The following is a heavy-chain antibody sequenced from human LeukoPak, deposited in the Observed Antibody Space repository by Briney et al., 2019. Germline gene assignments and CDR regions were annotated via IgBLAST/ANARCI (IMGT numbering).Heavy chain of an antibody. CDR2: IYYSGST. Sequence: SETLSLTCSVSGGSISPYYWSWIRQPPGKGLEWIGYIYYSGSTNYNPSLKSRVTISLDTSKNQFSLKLSSVTAADTAVYYCARSTWLLDKWGQGTLVTVSS. CDR1: GGSISPYY. J-gene: IGHJ4*02. CDR3: ARSTWLLDK. D-gene: IGHD3-22*01. V-gene: IGHV4-59*01.